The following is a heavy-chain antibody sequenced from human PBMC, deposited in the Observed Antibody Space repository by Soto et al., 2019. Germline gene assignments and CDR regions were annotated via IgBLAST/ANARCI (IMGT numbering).Heavy chain of an antibody. Sequence: SETLSLTCTVSGGSISSGDYYWSWIRQPPGKGLEWIGYIYYSGSTYYNPSLKSRVTISVDTSKNQFSLKLSSVTAADTAVYYCARAFGKNYYDSSGYRPGPYYGMDVWGQGTTVTVSS. V-gene: IGHV4-30-4*01. CDR2: IYYSGST. CDR3: ARAFGKNYYDSSGYRPGPYYGMDV. D-gene: IGHD3-22*01. J-gene: IGHJ6*02. CDR1: GGSISSGDYY.